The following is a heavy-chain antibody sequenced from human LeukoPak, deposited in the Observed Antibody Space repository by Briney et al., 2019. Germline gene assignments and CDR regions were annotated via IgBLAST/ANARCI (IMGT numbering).Heavy chain of an antibody. Sequence: AXXKVSCKASGYTFTSYGISWVRQAPGQGLEWMGWISAYNGNTNYAQKLQGRVTMTTDTSTSTAYMELRSLRSDDTAVYYCARSGPRYCSGGSCPEGDYWGQGTLVTVSS. CDR2: ISAYNGNT. CDR3: ARSGPRYCSGGSCPEGDY. CDR1: GYTFTSYG. V-gene: IGHV1-18*01. J-gene: IGHJ4*02. D-gene: IGHD2-15*01.